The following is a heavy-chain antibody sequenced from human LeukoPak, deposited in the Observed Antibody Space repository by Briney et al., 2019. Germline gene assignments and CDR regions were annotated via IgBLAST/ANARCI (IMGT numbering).Heavy chain of an antibody. J-gene: IGHJ5*02. CDR3: ARDVPGWAVAGVRLYNWFDP. CDR1: GDSFSSNSAA. Sequence: SQTLSLTCAISGDSFSSNSAAWNWIRQSPSRGLEWLGRTYYRSKWYNDYAVSVKSRITINPDTSKNQFSLQLNSVTPEDTAVYYCARDVPGWAVAGVRLYNWFDPWGQGTLVTVSS. D-gene: IGHD6-19*01. CDR2: TYYRSKWYN. V-gene: IGHV6-1*01.